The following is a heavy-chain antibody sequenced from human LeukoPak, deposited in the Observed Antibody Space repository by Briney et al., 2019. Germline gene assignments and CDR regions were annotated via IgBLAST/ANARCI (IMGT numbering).Heavy chain of an antibody. CDR2: IKEEGREK. D-gene: IGHD6-19*01. J-gene: IGHJ4*02. Sequence: PGGSLSLSWTLSGLIFSNYWVKWVRHAPGKGREWVAKIKEEGREKQHMDSAKGRFTSSRNNAKNSLYMQMFSLRAEDTDVYYWARDRGNYVRWLVQGDSWGQGTLVTVSS. V-gene: IGHV3-7*01. CDR3: ARDRGNYVRWLVQGDS. CDR1: GLIFSNYW.